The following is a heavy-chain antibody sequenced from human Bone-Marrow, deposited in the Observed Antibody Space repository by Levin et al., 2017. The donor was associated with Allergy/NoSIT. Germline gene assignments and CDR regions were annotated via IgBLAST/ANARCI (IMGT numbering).Heavy chain of an antibody. CDR1: GYTFTSYA. Sequence: ASVKVSCKASGYTFTSYAMNWVRQAPGQGLEWMGWINTNTGNPTYAQGFTGRFVFSLDTSVSTAYLQISSLKAEDTAVYYCARGFDSMITFGGVIVKNHFDYWGQGTLVTVSS. J-gene: IGHJ4*02. V-gene: IGHV7-4-1*02. D-gene: IGHD3-16*02. CDR3: ARGFDSMITFGGVIVKNHFDY. CDR2: INTNTGNP.